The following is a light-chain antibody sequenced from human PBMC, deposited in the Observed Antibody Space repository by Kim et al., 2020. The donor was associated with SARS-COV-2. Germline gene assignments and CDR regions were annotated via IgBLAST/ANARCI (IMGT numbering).Light chain of an antibody. V-gene: IGKV1-5*03. J-gene: IGKJ2*01. CDR3: QQYNSYSPYT. CDR1: QSISSW. CDR2: KAS. Sequence: ASVGDRVTITCRASQSISSWLAWYQQKPGKAPKLLIYKASSLESGVPSRFSGSGSGTEFTLTISSLQPDDFATYYCQQYNSYSPYTFGQGTKLEI.